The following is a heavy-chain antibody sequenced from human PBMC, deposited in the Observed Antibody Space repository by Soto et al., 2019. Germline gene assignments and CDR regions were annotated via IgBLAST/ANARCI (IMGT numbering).Heavy chain of an antibody. Sequence: SETLSLTCTVSGGSISSSSYYWGWIRQLPGKGLEWIGSIYYSGSTYYNPSLKSRVTISADTSTNQFSLKLSSVTAADTAVYYCVRRRASTPNWFDPWGQGTLVTVSS. CDR3: VRRRASTPNWFDP. V-gene: IGHV4-39*01. CDR1: GGSISSSSYY. CDR2: IYYSGST. J-gene: IGHJ5*02.